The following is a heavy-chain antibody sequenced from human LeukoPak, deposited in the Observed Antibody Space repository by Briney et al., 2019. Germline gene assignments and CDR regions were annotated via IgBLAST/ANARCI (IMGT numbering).Heavy chain of an antibody. CDR2: IIPILGTA. CDR1: GYTFTSYA. J-gene: IGHJ6*03. CDR3: ARGRGYYYYMDV. D-gene: IGHD5-12*01. Sequence: SVKVSCKASGYTFTSYAISWVRQAPGQGLEWMGGIIPILGTANYAQKFQGRVTITADESTSTAYMELSSLRSEDTAVYYCARGRGYYYYMDVWGKGTTVTISS. V-gene: IGHV1-69*13.